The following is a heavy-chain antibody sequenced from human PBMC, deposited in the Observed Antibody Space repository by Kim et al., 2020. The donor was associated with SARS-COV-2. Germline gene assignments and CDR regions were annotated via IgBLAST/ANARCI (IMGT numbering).Heavy chain of an antibody. V-gene: IGHV3-7*04. Sequence: SEKNDVDSVRGRFTISSDNAKNSLYLQRNSLRAEDTAVYYCARGRGWFDPWGQGTLVIVSS. CDR3: ARGRGWFDP. J-gene: IGHJ5*02. CDR2: SEK.